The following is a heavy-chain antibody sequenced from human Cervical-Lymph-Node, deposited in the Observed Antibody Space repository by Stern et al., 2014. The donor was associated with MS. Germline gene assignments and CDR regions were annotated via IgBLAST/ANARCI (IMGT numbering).Heavy chain of an antibody. CDR2: ISSSGSTV. D-gene: IGHD2-8*02. V-gene: IGHV3-11*01. Sequence: VQLVESGGGLVEPGGSLRLSCAASGFTFGADFMTWIRQAPGKGLEWVSYISSSGSTVHYADSVKGRFTISRDNANNSLYLQMNSLRAEDTAVYYCASEKCTSASCFLSWGQGALVTVSS. CDR1: GFTFGADF. CDR3: ASEKCTSASCFLS. J-gene: IGHJ4*02.